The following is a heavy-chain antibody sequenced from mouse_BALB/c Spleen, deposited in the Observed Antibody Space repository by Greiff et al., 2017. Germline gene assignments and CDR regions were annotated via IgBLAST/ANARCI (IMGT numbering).Heavy chain of an antibody. CDR3: TRGGGYSWFAY. J-gene: IGHJ3*01. CDR1: GYTFTSYY. D-gene: IGHD2-3*01. CDR2: INPSNGGT. V-gene: IGHV1S81*02. Sequence: VKLVESGAELVKPGASVKLSCKASGYTFTSYYMYWVKQRPGQGLEWIGEINPSNGGTNFNEKFKSKATLTVDKSSSTAYMQLSSLTSEDSAVYYCTRGGGYSWFAYWGQGTLVTVSA.